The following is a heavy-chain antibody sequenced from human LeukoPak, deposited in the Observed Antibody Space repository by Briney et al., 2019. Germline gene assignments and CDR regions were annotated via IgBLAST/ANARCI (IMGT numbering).Heavy chain of an antibody. CDR1: GFTLSSYW. V-gene: IGHV3-23*01. CDR2: ISGSGGST. Sequence: GGSLRLSCAASGFTLSSYWRHWVRQAPGKGLEWVSAISGSGGSTYYADSVKGRFTISRDNSKNTLYLQMDSLRAEDTAVYYCAKRDLRYYFDYWGQGTLVTVSS. J-gene: IGHJ4*02. CDR3: AKRDLRYYFDY.